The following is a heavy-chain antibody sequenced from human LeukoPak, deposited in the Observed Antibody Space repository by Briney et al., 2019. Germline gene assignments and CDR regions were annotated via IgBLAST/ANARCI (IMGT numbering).Heavy chain of an antibody. CDR1: GGSISSYY. D-gene: IGHD3-22*01. J-gene: IGHJ6*02. V-gene: IGHV4-59*01. CDR2: INYSGST. CDR3: ARDRPYDSSGYYGAVGWGYYYYGMDV. Sequence: SETLSLTCTVSGGSISSYYWSWIRQPPGKGLEWIGYINYSGSTNYNPSLKSRVTISVDTSKNQFSLKLSSVTAADTAVYYCARDRPYDSSGYYGAVGWGYYYYGMDVWGQGTTVTVSS.